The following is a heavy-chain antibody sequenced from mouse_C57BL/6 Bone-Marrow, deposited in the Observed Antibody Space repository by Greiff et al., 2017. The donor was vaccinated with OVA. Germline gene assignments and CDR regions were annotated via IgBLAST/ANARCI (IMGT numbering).Heavy chain of an antibody. CDR2: ISYDGSN. CDR1: GYSITSGYY. CDR3: ARVLITTVRGAFDY. V-gene: IGHV3-6*01. Sequence: EVKLQESGPGLVKPSQSLSLTCSVTGYSITSGYYWNWIRQFPGNKLEWMGYISYDGSNNYNPSLKNRISITRDTSKNQFFLKLNSVTTEDTATYYCARVLITTVRGAFDYWGQGTTLTVSS. J-gene: IGHJ2*01. D-gene: IGHD1-1*01.